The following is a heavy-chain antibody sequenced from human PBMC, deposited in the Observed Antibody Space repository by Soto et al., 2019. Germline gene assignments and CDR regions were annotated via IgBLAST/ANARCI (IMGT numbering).Heavy chain of an antibody. J-gene: IGHJ4*01. CDR3: ARYCTGDSSSRYFFDL. CDR2: ISYSGHT. D-gene: IGHD2-15*01. Sequence: SETLSLTCTVSSGSITSGGYYWGWVRQPPGKGLEWIGIISYSGHTYYSPSLNSRVTLSVDTSKNQFSLRLRSVTAADTAFYYCARYCTGDSSSRYFFDLWGHGSLVTVSS. V-gene: IGHV4-39*01. CDR1: SGSITSGGYY.